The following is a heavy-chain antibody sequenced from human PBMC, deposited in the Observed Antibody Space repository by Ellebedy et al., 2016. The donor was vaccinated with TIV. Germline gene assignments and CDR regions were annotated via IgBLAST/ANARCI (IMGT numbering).Heavy chain of an antibody. J-gene: IGHJ5*02. V-gene: IGHV2-70*11. CDR3: ARHIAAAGSAGGWFDP. Sequence: SGPTLVKPTQTLTLTCTFSGFSLSTSGMCVSWIRQPPGKALEWLARIDWDDDKYYSTSLKTRVTVSKDTSKNQVVLTNTNMDPADTATYYCARHIAAAGSAGGWFDPWGQGTLVTVSP. D-gene: IGHD6-13*01. CDR2: IDWDDDK. CDR1: GFSLSTSGMC.